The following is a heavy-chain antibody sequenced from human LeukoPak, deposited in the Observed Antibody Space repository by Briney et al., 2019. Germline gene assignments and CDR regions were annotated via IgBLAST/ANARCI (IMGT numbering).Heavy chain of an antibody. D-gene: IGHD1-26*01. CDR2: ISSTGADI. V-gene: IGHV3-21*04. Sequence: GGSLRLSCAASGFTFSGYTLTWIRQAPGQGLEWVSSISSTGADIYYGDSVKGRLTISRDNAKNLVYLQMNSLRAEDTAVYYCAKIPLVGATTSLDCWGQGTLVTVSS. CDR1: GFTFSGYT. J-gene: IGHJ4*02. CDR3: AKIPLVGATTSLDC.